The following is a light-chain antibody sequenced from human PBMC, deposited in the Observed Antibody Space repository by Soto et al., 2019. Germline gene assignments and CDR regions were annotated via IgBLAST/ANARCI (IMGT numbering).Light chain of an antibody. CDR2: GTS. CDR3: QQYNNWPIT. Sequence: IVMTQSPAPLSVSPGERATLSCRASQSVSTTLAWYQQKPGQAPRLLIFGTSTRATGIPARFSGSGSGTDFTLTISSLQSEDVALYYCQQYNNWPITFGQGTRLEI. V-gene: IGKV3-15*01. CDR1: QSVSTT. J-gene: IGKJ5*01.